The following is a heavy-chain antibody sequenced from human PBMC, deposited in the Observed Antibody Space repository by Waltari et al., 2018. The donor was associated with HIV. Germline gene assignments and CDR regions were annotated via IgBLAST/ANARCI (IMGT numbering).Heavy chain of an antibody. D-gene: IGHD6-13*01. CDR3: GSLRAADYAMDV. CDR1: GFTGGSNY. V-gene: IGHV3-53*02. CDR2: IYSDGRT. Sequence: VQLVETGGGLIQPGGSLRLSCTASGFTGGSNYRSWVRQGPGKGLEWVSVIYSDGRTYYADSVKGRFTISRDTSKNTLYLQMNSLRAEDTAVYFCGSLRAADYAMDVWGQGTTVTVSS. J-gene: IGHJ6*02.